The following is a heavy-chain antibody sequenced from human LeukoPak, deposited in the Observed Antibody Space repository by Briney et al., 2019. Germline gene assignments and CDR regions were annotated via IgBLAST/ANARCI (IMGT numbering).Heavy chain of an antibody. CDR2: VGGRGDGP. J-gene: IGHJ5*02. V-gene: IGHV3-23*01. CDR3: ANFQTVGVKSFEH. Sequence: GGSLRVSCAASRFIFSDYAMSWVRQAPGERPEWVSTVGGRGDGPYYSDAVKGRFTISRDDDTDTLYLQMNSLKVEDTAVYYCANFQTVGVKSFEHWGQGTLVTVSS. CDR1: RFIFSDYA. D-gene: IGHD1-26*01.